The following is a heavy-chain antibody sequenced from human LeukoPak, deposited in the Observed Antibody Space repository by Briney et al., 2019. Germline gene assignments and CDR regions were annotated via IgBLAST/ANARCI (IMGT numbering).Heavy chain of an antibody. CDR3: ARSPVDYPTY. Sequence: SETLSLTCTVSGGSISSGGYYWSWIRQHPGKGLEWIGYIYYSGSTYYIPSLKSRVTISVDTSKNQFSLKLSSVTAADTAVYYCARSPVDYPTYWGQGTLVTVSS. CDR1: GGSISSGGYY. V-gene: IGHV4-31*03. D-gene: IGHD3/OR15-3a*01. J-gene: IGHJ4*02. CDR2: IYYSGST.